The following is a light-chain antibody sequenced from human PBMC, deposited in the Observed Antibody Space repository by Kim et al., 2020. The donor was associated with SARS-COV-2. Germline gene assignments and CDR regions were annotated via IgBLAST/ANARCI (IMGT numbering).Light chain of an antibody. CDR3: QAWDSSTVV. Sequence: SGSPGQTASITCSGDKLGDKYACWYQQKPGQSPVLVIYQDSKRPSGIPERFSGSNSGNTATLTISGTQAMDEADYDCQAWDSSTVVFGGGTQLTVL. CDR1: KLGDKY. V-gene: IGLV3-1*01. J-gene: IGLJ2*01. CDR2: QDS.